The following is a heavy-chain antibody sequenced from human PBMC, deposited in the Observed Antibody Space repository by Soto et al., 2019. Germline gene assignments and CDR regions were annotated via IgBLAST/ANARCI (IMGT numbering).Heavy chain of an antibody. J-gene: IGHJ3*02. CDR2: IWYDGSNK. CDR1: GFTFSSYG. V-gene: IGHV3-33*01. CDR3: ARVLKKLPGSDAFDI. D-gene: IGHD2-15*01. Sequence: QVQLVESGGGVVQPGRSLRLSCAASGFTFSSYGMHWVRQAPGKGLEWVAVIWYDGSNKYYADSVKGRFTISRDNSKNTLYLQMNSLRAEDTAVYYCARVLKKLPGSDAFDIWGQGTMVTVSS.